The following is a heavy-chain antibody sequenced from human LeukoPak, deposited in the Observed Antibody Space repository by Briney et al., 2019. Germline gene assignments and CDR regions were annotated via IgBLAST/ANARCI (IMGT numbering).Heavy chain of an antibody. V-gene: IGHV3-7*01. Sequence: GGSLRLSCAASVFTFSSYWISWVRQAPGKGLEWVANIKQDGSEKYYVDSVKGRFTISRDNAKNSLYLQMNSLRAEDTAVYYCARRAGGWFGINAFDIWGQGTMVTVSS. J-gene: IGHJ3*02. CDR2: IKQDGSEK. CDR1: VFTFSSYW. CDR3: ARRAGGWFGINAFDI. D-gene: IGHD3-10*01.